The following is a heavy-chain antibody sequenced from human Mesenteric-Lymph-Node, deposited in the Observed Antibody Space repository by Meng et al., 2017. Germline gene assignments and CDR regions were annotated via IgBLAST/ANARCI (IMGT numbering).Heavy chain of an antibody. CDR3: ARDPAAFDF. J-gene: IGHJ4*02. CDR1: GDSVSTNSAA. V-gene: IGHV6-1*01. D-gene: IGHD6-25*01. Sequence: QVQLQQSGPGLVKPPQPLSLTCAISGDSVSTNSAAWNWIRQSPSGGLEWLGRTYYKSKWYNDYAESVKSRITINPDTSKNQFSLQLNSVTPEDTAVYYCARDPAAFDFWGQGILVTVSS. CDR2: TYYKSKWYN.